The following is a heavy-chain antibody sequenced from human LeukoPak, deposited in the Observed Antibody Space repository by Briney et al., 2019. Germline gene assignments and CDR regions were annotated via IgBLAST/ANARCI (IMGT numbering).Heavy chain of an antibody. V-gene: IGHV4-30-2*01. CDR3: ARGSYGDNAVDY. CDR1: GGSISSGGYS. CDR2: IYHSGST. D-gene: IGHD4-17*01. J-gene: IGHJ4*02. Sequence: PSQTLSLTCAVSGGSISSGGYSWSWIRQPPGKGLEWIGYIYHSGSTYYNPSLKSRVTISVDRSKNQFSLKLSSVTTADTAVYYCARGSYGDNAVDYWGQGTLVTVSS.